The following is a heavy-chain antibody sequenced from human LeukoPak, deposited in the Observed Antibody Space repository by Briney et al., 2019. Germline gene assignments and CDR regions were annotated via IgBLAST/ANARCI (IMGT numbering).Heavy chain of an antibody. J-gene: IGHJ4*02. Sequence: SVKVSCKASGGTFSSYAISWVRQAPGQGLEWMGGIIPIFGTANYAQKFQGRVTITADKSTSTAYMELSSLRAEDTAVYYCARDGVVPAAMWVDYWGQGTLVTVSS. CDR1: GGTFSSYA. V-gene: IGHV1-69*06. D-gene: IGHD2-2*01. CDR2: IIPIFGTA. CDR3: ARDGVVPAAMWVDY.